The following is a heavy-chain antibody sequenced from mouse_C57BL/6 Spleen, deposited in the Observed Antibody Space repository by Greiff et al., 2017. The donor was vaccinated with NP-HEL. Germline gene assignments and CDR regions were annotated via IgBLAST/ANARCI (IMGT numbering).Heavy chain of an antibody. CDR2: INPYNGDT. J-gene: IGHJ1*03. CDR3: AYYYGSSHWYFDV. CDR1: GYSFTGYF. D-gene: IGHD1-1*01. Sequence: VQLQQSGPELVKPGDSVKISCKASGYSFTGYFMNWVMQSHGKSLEWIGRINPYNGDTFYNLKFKGKATLTVDKSSSTAHMELRSLTSEDSAVYYCAYYYGSSHWYFDVWGTGTTVTVSS. V-gene: IGHV1-20*01.